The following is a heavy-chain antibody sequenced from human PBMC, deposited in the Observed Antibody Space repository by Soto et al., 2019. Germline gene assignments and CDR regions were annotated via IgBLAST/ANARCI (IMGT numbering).Heavy chain of an antibody. CDR1: GYTFTNYD. V-gene: IGHV1-18*01. Sequence: QVHLVQSGAEVKEPGASVKVSCKASGYTFTNYDISWARQAPGQGLEWMGWISPYNGNTNYALKLQGRVTLTTDTSTSTGYMELRTITSDATAVYYCSREFDYWGQGTLVTVSS. J-gene: IGHJ4*02. CDR3: SREFDY. CDR2: ISPYNGNT.